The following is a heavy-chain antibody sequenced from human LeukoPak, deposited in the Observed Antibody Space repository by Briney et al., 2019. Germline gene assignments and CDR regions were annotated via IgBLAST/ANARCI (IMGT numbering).Heavy chain of an antibody. CDR2: IRSTDNGYAT. V-gene: IGHV3-73*01. J-gene: IGHJ4*02. D-gene: IGHD3-10*01. Sequence: PGGSLILSCAASRITFSGSAQHRVRQASGKGQAWVSRIRSTDNGYATAYAASVKGRVTISRDDSKNTVYLQMENLKTQDIDVHYCTGNYYGSGTYADFDYWGQGTLVTVSS. CDR1: RITFSGSA. CDR3: TGNYYGSGTYADFDY.